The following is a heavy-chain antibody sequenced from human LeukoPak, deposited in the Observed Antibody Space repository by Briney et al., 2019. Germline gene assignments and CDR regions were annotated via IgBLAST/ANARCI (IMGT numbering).Heavy chain of an antibody. J-gene: IGHJ4*02. D-gene: IGHD2/OR15-2a*01. CDR1: GNYW. V-gene: IGHV3-74*01. CDR2: INSDGSWT. Sequence: GGSLRLSCAASGNYWMHWVRQVPGKGLVWVSHINSDGSWTSYADSVKGRFTISKDNAKNTVYLQMNSLRAEDTAVYYCVSFYETYWGRGTLVTASS. CDR3: VSFYETY.